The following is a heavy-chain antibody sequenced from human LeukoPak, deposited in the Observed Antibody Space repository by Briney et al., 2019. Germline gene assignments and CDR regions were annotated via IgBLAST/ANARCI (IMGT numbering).Heavy chain of an antibody. J-gene: IGHJ6*03. D-gene: IGHD3-3*01. CDR1: GYTFTSYD. Sequence: ASVKVSCKASGYTFTSYDINWVRQATGQGLEWMGWMNPNSGNTGYAQKFQGRVTITRNTSISTAYMELSSLRSEDTAVYYCARPDREGDFWSGYYYYYYYMDVWGKGTTVTVSS. CDR3: ARPDREGDFWSGYYYYYYYMDV. CDR2: MNPNSGNT. V-gene: IGHV1-8*03.